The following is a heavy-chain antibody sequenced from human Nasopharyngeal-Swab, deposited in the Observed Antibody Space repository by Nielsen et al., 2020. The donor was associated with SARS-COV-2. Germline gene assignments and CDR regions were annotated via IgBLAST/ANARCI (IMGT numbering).Heavy chain of an antibody. CDR2: INHSGST. V-gene: IGHV4-34*01. Sequence: WIRQPPGKGLEWIGEINHSGSTNYNPSLKRRVTISVDTSKNQFSLKLCSVTAADTAVYYCARGPTQQLVRDYWGQGTLVTVSS. J-gene: IGHJ4*02. D-gene: IGHD6-13*01. CDR3: ARGPTQQLVRDY.